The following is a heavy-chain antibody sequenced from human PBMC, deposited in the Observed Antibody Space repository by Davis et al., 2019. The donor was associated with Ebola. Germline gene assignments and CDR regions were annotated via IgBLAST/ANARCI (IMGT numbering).Heavy chain of an antibody. CDR1: GFTFSSYS. Sequence: GESLKISCAASGFTFSSYSMNWVRQAPGKGLEWVSYISSSSSTIYYADSVKGRFTISRDNSKNTVYLQMNSLRAEDTALYYCASAVGTTVEYYFDYWGQGTLVTVSS. J-gene: IGHJ4*02. D-gene: IGHD1-26*01. CDR3: ASAVGTTVEYYFDY. V-gene: IGHV3-48*01. CDR2: ISSSSSTI.